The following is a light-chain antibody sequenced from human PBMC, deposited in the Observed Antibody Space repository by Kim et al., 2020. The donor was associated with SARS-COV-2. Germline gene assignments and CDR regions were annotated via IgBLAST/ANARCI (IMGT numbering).Light chain of an antibody. CDR3: QQHSRWPLT. Sequence: EIVLTQSPATLSLSPGERATLSCRASQSVSSYLAWYKQKPGQAPRLLIYDASSRATGIPARFRGSGSGTDFTLTISSLEPEDFGVYYCQQHSRWPLTFGGGTKVDIK. CDR2: DAS. CDR1: QSVSSY. V-gene: IGKV3-11*01. J-gene: IGKJ4*01.